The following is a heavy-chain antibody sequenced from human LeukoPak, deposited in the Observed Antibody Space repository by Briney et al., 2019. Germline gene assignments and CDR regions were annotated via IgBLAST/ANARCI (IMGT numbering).Heavy chain of an antibody. J-gene: IGHJ5*02. CDR1: GGSISSGDYY. CDR3: ARHLSGSSWFDP. Sequence: PSQTLSLTCTVSGGSISSGDYYWSWIRQPPGKGLEWIGYMHYSGNTYYNSSLKSRLTISVDTSKNQFSLKLSSVTAADTAVYYCARHLSGSSWFDPWGQGTLVTVSS. CDR2: MHYSGNT. V-gene: IGHV4-30-4*08. D-gene: IGHD1-26*01.